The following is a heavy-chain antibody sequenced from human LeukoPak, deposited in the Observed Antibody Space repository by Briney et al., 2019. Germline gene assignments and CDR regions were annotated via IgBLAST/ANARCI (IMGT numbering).Heavy chain of an antibody. V-gene: IGHV4-38-2*02. CDR2: IYHSGST. Sequence: SETLSLTCTVSGYSISSGYYWGWIRQPPGKGLEWIGSIYHSGSTYYNPSLKSRVTISVDTSKNQFSLKLSSVTAADTAVYYCARDPPYYDSSAYQLDYWGQGTLVTVSS. D-gene: IGHD3-22*01. J-gene: IGHJ4*02. CDR3: ARDPPYYDSSAYQLDY. CDR1: GYSISSGYY.